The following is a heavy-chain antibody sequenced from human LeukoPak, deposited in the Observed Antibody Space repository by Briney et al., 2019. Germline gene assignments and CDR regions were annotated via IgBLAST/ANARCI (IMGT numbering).Heavy chain of an antibody. Sequence: VASVKLSFSASGCTFSTYGISWVRQAPGQGLEWMGGIIPIFGTANYAQKFQGRVTITGDESTSTAYMELSSLGSEDTTVYYGARDYCDGVCKKGGYWGQGSLVTVSS. CDR1: GCTFSTYG. V-gene: IGHV1-69*01. J-gene: IGHJ4*02. D-gene: IGHD2-8*01. CDR2: IIPIFGTA. CDR3: ARDYCDGVCKKGGY.